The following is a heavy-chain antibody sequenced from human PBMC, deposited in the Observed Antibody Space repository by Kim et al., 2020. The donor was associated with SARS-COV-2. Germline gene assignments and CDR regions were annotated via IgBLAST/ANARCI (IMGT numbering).Heavy chain of an antibody. V-gene: IGHV4-59*01. D-gene: IGHD5-12*01. CDR1: GGSISSYY. CDR2: IYYSWST. CDR3: ARAPRRFEATTSYYFAY. J-gene: IGHJ4*01. Sequence: SETLSLTCTVSGGSISSYYWSWIRQPPGKGLEWMGDIYYSWSTNYNPSLKSRVTISVDTSKNQFSLKLSSVTAADTAVYYCARAPRRFEATTSYYFAY.